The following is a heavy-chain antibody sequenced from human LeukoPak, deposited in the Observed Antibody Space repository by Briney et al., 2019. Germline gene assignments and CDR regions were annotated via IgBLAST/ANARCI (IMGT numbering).Heavy chain of an antibody. D-gene: IGHD2-2*02. CDR1: GGPISSGDYY. CDR2: IYYSGST. Sequence: PSQTLSLTCTVSGGPISSGDYYWSSIHQPPGPGLGWDGYIYYSGSTYYNPSLKSRVTISVDTSKNQFSLKLSSVTAADTAVYYCARYSVVVVPAAITSNYYYYYYRDVWGKGTTVTVSS. CDR3: ARYSVVVVPAAITSNYYYYYYRDV. J-gene: IGHJ6*03. V-gene: IGHV4-30-4*08.